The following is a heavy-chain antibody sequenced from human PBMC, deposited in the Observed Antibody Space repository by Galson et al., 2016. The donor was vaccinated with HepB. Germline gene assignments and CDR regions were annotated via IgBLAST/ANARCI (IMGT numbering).Heavy chain of an antibody. CDR2: TYYRSKWYY. CDR3: SRDLGGAYGTGRSLDY. V-gene: IGHV6-1*01. J-gene: IGHJ4*02. D-gene: IGHD1-1*01. CDR1: GDSVSSNSAA. Sequence: CAISGDSVSSNSAAWNWIRQSPSRGLEWLGRTYYRSKWYYDYAVPVKSRITINPDTSKNQFYLHLNSGTPEDTAVYYCSRDLGGAYGTGRSLDYWGQGTLVTVSS.